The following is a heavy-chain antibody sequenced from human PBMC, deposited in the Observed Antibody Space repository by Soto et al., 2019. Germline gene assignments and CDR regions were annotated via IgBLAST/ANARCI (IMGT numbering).Heavy chain of an antibody. CDR3: ARGGGARTFDY. V-gene: IGHV3-48*01. Sequence: EVQLVESGGGLVQPGGSLRLSCAASGFTFSSNSMNWVRQAPGKGLEWVSYISSSSNTIYYADSVKGRFTISRDNAKNSLYLQMNRRRAEDTAVYFCARGGGARTFDYWGQGTLVTVSS. D-gene: IGHD3-16*01. CDR2: ISSSSNTI. J-gene: IGHJ4*02. CDR1: GFTFSSNS.